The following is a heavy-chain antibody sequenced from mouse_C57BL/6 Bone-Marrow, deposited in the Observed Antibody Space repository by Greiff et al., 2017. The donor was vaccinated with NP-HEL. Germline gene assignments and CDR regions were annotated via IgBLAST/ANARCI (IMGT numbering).Heavy chain of an antibody. CDR3: AREVIYDEDCYAMDY. V-gene: IGHV14-3*01. CDR2: IDPANGNT. CDR1: GFNIKNTY. Sequence: VQLQQSVAELVRPGASVKLSCTASGFNIKNTYMHWVKQRPEQGLEWIGRIDPANGNTKYAPKFQGKATITADTSTKTAYLQLSSLTSENTAIYYCAREVIYDEDCYAMDYWGQGTSVTVSS. D-gene: IGHD2-4*01. J-gene: IGHJ4*01.